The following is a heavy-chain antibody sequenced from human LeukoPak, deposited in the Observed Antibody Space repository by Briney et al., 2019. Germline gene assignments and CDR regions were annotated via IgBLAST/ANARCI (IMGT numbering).Heavy chain of an antibody. Sequence: PSETLSLTCTVSGGSISSYYWSWIRQPAGKGLEWLGRIYTSGSTNYNPSLKSRVTMSVDTSKNQFSLKLSSVTAADTAVYYCARGLAAAAVAGLDYWGQGTLVTVSS. CDR1: GGSISSYY. J-gene: IGHJ4*02. D-gene: IGHD6-19*01. V-gene: IGHV4-4*07. CDR3: ARGLAAAAVAGLDY. CDR2: IYTSGST.